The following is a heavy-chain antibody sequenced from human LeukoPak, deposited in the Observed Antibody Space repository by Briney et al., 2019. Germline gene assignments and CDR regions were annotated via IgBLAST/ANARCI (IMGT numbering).Heavy chain of an antibody. V-gene: IGHV1-8*01. CDR2: MNPNSGNT. Sequence: GASVKVSCKASGYTFTSYDINWVGQATGQGREWMGWMNPNSGNTGYAQKFQGRVTMTRNTSISTAYMELSSLRSEDTAVYYCARGRYSSGWYYYWGQGTLVTVSS. J-gene: IGHJ4*02. CDR1: GYTFTSYD. D-gene: IGHD6-19*01. CDR3: ARGRYSSGWYYY.